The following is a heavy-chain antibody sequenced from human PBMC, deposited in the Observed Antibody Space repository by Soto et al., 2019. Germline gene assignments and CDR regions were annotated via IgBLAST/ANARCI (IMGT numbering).Heavy chain of an antibody. J-gene: IGHJ4*02. D-gene: IGHD6-13*01. CDR2: ISSNGGST. CDR1: GFTFSSYA. CDR3: ARWGIAAGDY. V-gene: IGHV3-64*01. Sequence: GGSLRLSCAASGFTFSSYAMHWVRQAPGKGLEYVSAISSNGGSTYYANSVKGRFTISRDNSKNTLYLQMNSLRAEDTAVYYCARWGIAAGDYWGQGTLVTVSS.